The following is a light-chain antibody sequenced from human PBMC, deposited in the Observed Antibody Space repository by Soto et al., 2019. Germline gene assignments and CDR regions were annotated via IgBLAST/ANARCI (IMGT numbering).Light chain of an antibody. Sequence: DIVMTQSPLSLPVTPGEPASISCRSSQILLHSNGYNYLDWYLQKPGQSPQILIYMGSIRASGVPDRFSGSGSGADFTLKISSVEAEYVGIYYCMKALHSPHSFGGGTKVEIK. V-gene: IGKV2-28*01. CDR1: QILLHSNGYNY. CDR3: MKALHSPHS. J-gene: IGKJ4*01. CDR2: MGS.